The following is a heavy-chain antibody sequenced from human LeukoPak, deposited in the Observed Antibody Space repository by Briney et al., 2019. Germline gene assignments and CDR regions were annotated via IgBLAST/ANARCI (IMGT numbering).Heavy chain of an antibody. CDR1: GGSLSGDY. CDR3: ARTNAFGN. CDR2: IYYTGTT. V-gene: IGHV4-59*01. J-gene: IGHJ3*02. Sequence: PSETLSLTCTVSGGSLSGDYWNWIRQPPGKGLEWIGYIYYTGTTDYSPSLKSRVTISLDMSENQFSLKLRSVTAADTAVYYCARTNAFGNRGRGTMVTVSS.